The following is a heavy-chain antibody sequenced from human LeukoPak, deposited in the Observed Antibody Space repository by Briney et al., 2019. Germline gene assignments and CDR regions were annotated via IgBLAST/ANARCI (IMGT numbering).Heavy chain of an antibody. D-gene: IGHD5-18*01. CDR1: GFTFSSYW. V-gene: IGHV3-7*01. Sequence: GGSLRLSCAASGFTFSSYWMSWVRQAPGKGLEWVANIKQDGSEKYYVDSVKGRFTISRDNAKNSLYLQMNSLRAEDTAVYYCARDIGYSYGYYYYYYMDVWGKGTTVTISS. J-gene: IGHJ6*03. CDR2: IKQDGSEK. CDR3: ARDIGYSYGYYYYYYMDV.